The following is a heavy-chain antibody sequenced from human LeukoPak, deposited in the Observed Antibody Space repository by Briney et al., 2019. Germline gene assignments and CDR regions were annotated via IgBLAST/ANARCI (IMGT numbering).Heavy chain of an antibody. CDR3: ARQTSAAAGTGGL. V-gene: IGHV3-7*04. CDR2: INPDGSEK. Sequence: GGSLRLSCAASGFTFSSYWMSWVRQAPGKRLELLASINPDGSEKFYVGSVKGRFTISRDNAKNSLYLQMNSLRVEDTAVYYCARQTSAAAGTGGLWGQGALVTVSS. CDR1: GFTFSSYW. J-gene: IGHJ4*02. D-gene: IGHD6-25*01.